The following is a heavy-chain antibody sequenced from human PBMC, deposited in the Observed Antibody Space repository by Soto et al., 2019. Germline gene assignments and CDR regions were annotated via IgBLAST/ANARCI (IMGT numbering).Heavy chain of an antibody. Sequence: SETLSLTCSVSGYSVTSSDYYWAWIRQPPGKGLEWIGSMFYSGLAYYNPSLKSRVTLSVDTSKNQFSVRLNSVTAADTAVYYCAPLSVSLSGPYGIHVWGQGTTVTVSS. CDR3: APLSVSLSGPYGIHV. D-gene: IGHD2-15*01. J-gene: IGHJ6*02. CDR1: GYSVTSSDYY. CDR2: MFYSGLA. V-gene: IGHV4-39*01.